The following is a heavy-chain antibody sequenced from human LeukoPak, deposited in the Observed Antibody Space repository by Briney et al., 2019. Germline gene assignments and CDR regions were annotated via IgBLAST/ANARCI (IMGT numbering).Heavy chain of an antibody. CDR1: GYIFTTYW. J-gene: IGHJ3*02. CDR3: ARYHSNSSGYYALDI. Sequence: GESLNISCKGSGYIFTTYWIAWVRQMPGKGLEWMGIIYPAYSDIRYSPSFQGQVTISADKSISTASLQWSSLGASDTAIYYCARYHSNSSGYYALDIWGQGTMVTVSS. D-gene: IGHD3-22*01. CDR2: IYPAYSDI. V-gene: IGHV5-51*01.